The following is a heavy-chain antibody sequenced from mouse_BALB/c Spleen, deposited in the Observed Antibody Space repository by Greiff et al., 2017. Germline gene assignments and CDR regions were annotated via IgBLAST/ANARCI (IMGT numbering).Heavy chain of an antibody. CDR1: GYTFTDYE. CDR2: IDPETGGT. Sequence: QVQLQQSGAELVRPGASVTLSCKASGYTFTDYEMHWVKQTPVHGLEWIGAIDPETGGTAYNQKFKGKATLTADKSSSTAYMELRSLTSEDSAVYYCTRYLYYYGYDGYAMDYWGQGTSVTVAS. CDR3: TRYLYYYGYDGYAMDY. V-gene: IGHV1-15*01. D-gene: IGHD2-2*01. J-gene: IGHJ4*01.